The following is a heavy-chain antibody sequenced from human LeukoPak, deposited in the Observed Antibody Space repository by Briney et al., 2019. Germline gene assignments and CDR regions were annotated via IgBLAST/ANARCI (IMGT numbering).Heavy chain of an antibody. CDR1: GGSISSYY. V-gene: IGHV4-59*01. CDR3: ARQREYYFDY. Sequence: SETLSLTCTVSGGSISSYYWSWIRQPPGKGLEWIGYIYYSGSTNYNPTLKSRVTISVDTSKNQFSLKLSSVTAADTAVYYCARQREYYFDYWGQGTLVTVSS. D-gene: IGHD5-24*01. J-gene: IGHJ4*02. CDR2: IYYSGST.